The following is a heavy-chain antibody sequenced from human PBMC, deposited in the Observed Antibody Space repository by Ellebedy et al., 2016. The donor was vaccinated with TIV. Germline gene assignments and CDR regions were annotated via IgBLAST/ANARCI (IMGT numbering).Heavy chain of an antibody. D-gene: IGHD5-24*01. Sequence: AASVKVSCKASGGTFNSYAISWVRQAPGQGLEWMGGIIPIFGTANYAQKFQGRVTITADESTSTAYMELSSLRSDDTAVYYCARDINPSLDGYKSIDYWGQGTLVTVSS. CDR2: IIPIFGTA. CDR3: ARDINPSLDGYKSIDY. CDR1: GGTFNSYA. V-gene: IGHV1-69*13. J-gene: IGHJ4*02.